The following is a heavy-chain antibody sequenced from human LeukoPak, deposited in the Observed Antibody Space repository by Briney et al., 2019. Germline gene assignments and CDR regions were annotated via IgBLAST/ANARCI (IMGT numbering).Heavy chain of an antibody. CDR1: GGSISGYY. V-gene: IGHV4-59*08. D-gene: IGHD4-17*01. J-gene: IGHJ4*02. CDR3: ARHYPNHYGDAFDY. Sequence: SETLSLTCTVSGGSISGYYWIWIRQPPGKGQEWIGYIYYSGSTTYNPSLKSRLTISVDTSKNQFSLKLSSVTAADTAVYYCARHYPNHYGDAFDYWGQGTLVTVSS. CDR2: IYYSGST.